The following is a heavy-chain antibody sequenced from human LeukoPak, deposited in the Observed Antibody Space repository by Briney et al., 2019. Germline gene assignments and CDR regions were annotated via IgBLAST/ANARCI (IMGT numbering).Heavy chain of an antibody. V-gene: IGHV1-2*02. CDR1: GYTFTGYY. CDR2: INPNSGGT. D-gene: IGHD3-3*01. Sequence: ASVKVSCKASGYTFTGYYMHWVRQAPGQGLEWMGWINPNSGGTNYAQKFQGRVTMTRDTSISTAYMELSRLRSDDTAVYYCARGPRITTFGVVIPPHYWGQGTLVTVSS. CDR3: ARGPRITTFGVVIPPHY. J-gene: IGHJ4*02.